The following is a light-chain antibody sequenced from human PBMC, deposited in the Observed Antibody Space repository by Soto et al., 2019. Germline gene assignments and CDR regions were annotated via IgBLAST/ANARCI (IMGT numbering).Light chain of an antibody. CDR2: WAS. V-gene: IGKV4-1*01. Sequence: DIVMTQSPDSLAVSLGERAAIDCKSSQNVLSSSNKGNFLAWYQQKARQPPKLLISWASARESGVPDRFSGSGSGTDFTLTISSLLAEDVAVYYCQQYYGAPLTFGGGTKVEIK. J-gene: IGKJ4*01. CDR1: QNVLSSSNKGNF. CDR3: QQYYGAPLT.